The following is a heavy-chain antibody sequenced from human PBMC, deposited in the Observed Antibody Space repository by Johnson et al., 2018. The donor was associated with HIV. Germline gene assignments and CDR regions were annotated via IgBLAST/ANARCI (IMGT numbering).Heavy chain of an antibody. V-gene: IGHV3-13*01. CDR3: AREGRGAPHDAFDI. Sequence: VQLVESGGGLVKPRGSLRLSSAASEFTFSNHDMHWVSHTTGKGLEGVSGIAFSGNINQQESLTGRFTIFRDNVKGFLYLQMNSLTAADTPVYYCAREGRGAPHDAFDIWGQETMVTVSS. CDR2: IAFSGNI. CDR1: EFTFSNHD. J-gene: IGHJ3*02. D-gene: IGHD2-15*01.